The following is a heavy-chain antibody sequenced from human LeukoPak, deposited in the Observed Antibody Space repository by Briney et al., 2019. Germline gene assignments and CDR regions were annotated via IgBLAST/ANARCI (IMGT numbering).Heavy chain of an antibody. V-gene: IGHV3-48*04. D-gene: IGHD6-13*01. CDR3: ARELLGAGTDLDY. J-gene: IGHJ4*02. CDR1: GFTFSSYS. Sequence: GGSLRLSCAASGFTFSSYSMNWVRQAPGKGLEWVSYISSNTKTIYYADSVKGRFTISRDNAKDSPYLQMNNLRAEDTALYYCARELLGAGTDLDYWGQGTLVTVSA. CDR2: ISSNTKTI.